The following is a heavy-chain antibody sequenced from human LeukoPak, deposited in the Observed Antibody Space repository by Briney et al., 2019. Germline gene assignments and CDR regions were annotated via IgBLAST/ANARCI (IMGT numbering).Heavy chain of an antibody. CDR2: INPNSGGT. V-gene: IGHV1-2*02. J-gene: IGHJ4*02. CDR3: ARDLESGYSGYDCGY. Sequence: GASVKVSCKASGYTFTGYYMHWVRQAPGQGLEWMGWINPNSGGTNYAQKFQGRVTMTRDTSTSTVYMELSSLRSEDTAVYYCARDLESGYSGYDCGYWGQGTLVTVSS. D-gene: IGHD5-12*01. CDR1: GYTFTGYY.